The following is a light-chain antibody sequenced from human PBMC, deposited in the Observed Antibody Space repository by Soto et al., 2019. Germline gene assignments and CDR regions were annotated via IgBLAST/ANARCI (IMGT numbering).Light chain of an antibody. CDR2: AGS. CDR3: CSYAGSSTYV. CDR1: SSDVGSYNL. V-gene: IGLV2-23*01. J-gene: IGLJ1*01. Sequence: QSALTQPASVSGSPGQSITISCTGTSSDVGSYNLVSWYQQHPGKAPKLMIYAGSKRPSGVSNRFSGSKSGNTASLTISGLQAEDEADYSCCSYAGSSTYVFGTGTKLTVL.